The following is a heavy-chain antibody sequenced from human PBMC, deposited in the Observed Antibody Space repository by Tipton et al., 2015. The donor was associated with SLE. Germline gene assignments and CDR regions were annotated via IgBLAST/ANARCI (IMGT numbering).Heavy chain of an antibody. Sequence: QSGAEVKKPGSSVKVSCKASGGTFSSYAISWVRQAPGQGLEWMGGIIPIFGTANYAQKFQGRVTITTDESTSTAYIELSSLRSEDTAVYYCERLGGSRGCNKSPDALDIWGEGRMVSVS. CDR1: GGTFSSYA. CDR2: IIPIFGTA. V-gene: IGHV1-69*05. D-gene: IGHD2-2*01. CDR3: ERLGGSRGCNKSPDALDI. J-gene: IGHJ3*02.